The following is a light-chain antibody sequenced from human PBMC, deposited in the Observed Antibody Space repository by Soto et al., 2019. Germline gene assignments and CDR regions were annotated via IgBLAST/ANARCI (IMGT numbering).Light chain of an antibody. CDR2: LNSDGSH. J-gene: IGLJ2*01. CDR3: QTWGTGLYVV. V-gene: IGLV4-69*01. Sequence: QLVLTQSPSASASLGASVKLTCTLSSGHSNYAIAWHQQQPEKGPRYLMKLNSDGSHSKGDGIPDRFSGSSSGAERYLTISSLQSEDEADYYCQTWGTGLYVVFGGGTQLTVL. CDR1: SGHSNYA.